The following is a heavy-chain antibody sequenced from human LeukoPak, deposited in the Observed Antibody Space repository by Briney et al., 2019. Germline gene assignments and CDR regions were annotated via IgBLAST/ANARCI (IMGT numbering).Heavy chain of an antibody. J-gene: IGHJ4*02. D-gene: IGHD3-10*01. CDR2: IKNDGSET. Sequence: GGSLRLSCAASGFTFSTCLMSWVRQAPGQGLGWVANIKNDGSETYYVDSVKGRFTISRDNAKNSLYLQMNSLRAEDTAVYYCARDWDGSGTSLDYWGQGTLVTVSS. V-gene: IGHV3-7*04. CDR3: ARDWDGSGTSLDY. CDR1: GFTFSTCL.